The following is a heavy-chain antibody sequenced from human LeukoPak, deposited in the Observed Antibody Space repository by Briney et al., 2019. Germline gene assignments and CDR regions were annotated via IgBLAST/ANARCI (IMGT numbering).Heavy chain of an antibody. J-gene: IGHJ4*02. CDR1: GFTFSSYS. V-gene: IGHV3-21*01. Sequence: PGGSLRLSCAASGFTFSSYSMNWVRQAPGKGLEWVSSISSSSSYIYYADSVKGRFTISRDNAKNSLYLRMNSLRAEDTAVYYCARDATLDFWSGYFDYWGQGTLVTVSS. CDR3: ARDATLDFWSGYFDY. CDR2: ISSSSSYI. D-gene: IGHD3-3*01.